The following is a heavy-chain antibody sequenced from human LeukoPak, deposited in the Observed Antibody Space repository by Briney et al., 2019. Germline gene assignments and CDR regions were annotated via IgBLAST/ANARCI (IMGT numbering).Heavy chain of an antibody. J-gene: IGHJ4*02. CDR3: ARGRFGESGAYYSDY. CDR1: GFTFSSYG. Sequence: GGSLRLSCAASGFTFSSYGMHWVRQAPGKGLEWVAVIWYDGSNKYYADSVKGRFTISRDNSKNTLYLQMNSLRAEDTAVYYCARGRFGESGAYYSDYWGQGTLVTVSS. V-gene: IGHV3-33*01. D-gene: IGHD2-15*01. CDR2: IWYDGSNK.